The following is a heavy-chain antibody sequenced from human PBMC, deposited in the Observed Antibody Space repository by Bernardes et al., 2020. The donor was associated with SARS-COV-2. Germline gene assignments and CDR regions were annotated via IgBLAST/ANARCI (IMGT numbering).Heavy chain of an antibody. CDR1: GFTFHMYA. CDR3: AKCVVGYYAVDV. D-gene: IGHD2-15*01. Sequence: VGSLILSCAASGFTFHMYAMTWVRQAPGKGLEWVSGISGSGGSTYYADSVKGRFTISRDNSKNTLFLQMNSLRAEDTAVYYCAKCVVGYYAVDVWGQGTKVTVS. V-gene: IGHV3-23*01. CDR2: ISGSGGST. J-gene: IGHJ6*02.